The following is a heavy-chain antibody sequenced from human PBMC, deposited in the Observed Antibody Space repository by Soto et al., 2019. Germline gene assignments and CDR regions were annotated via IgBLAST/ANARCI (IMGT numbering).Heavy chain of an antibody. Sequence: ASVKVSCKASGYTFTSYDINWVRQATGQGLEWMGWMNPNSGNTGYAQKFQGRVTMTRNTSISTAYMELSSLRPEDTAVYYCARVCGDPFYYYYYMDVWGKGTTVTVSS. CDR1: GYTFTSYD. D-gene: IGHD4-17*01. J-gene: IGHJ6*03. CDR3: ARVCGDPFYYYYYMDV. CDR2: MNPNSGNT. V-gene: IGHV1-8*01.